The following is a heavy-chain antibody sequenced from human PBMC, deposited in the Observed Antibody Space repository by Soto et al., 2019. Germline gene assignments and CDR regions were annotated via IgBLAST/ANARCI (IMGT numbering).Heavy chain of an antibody. D-gene: IGHD6-13*01. CDR1: GFTFSSYA. Sequence: PGGSLRLSCAASGFTFSSYAMSWVRQAPGKGLEWVSAISGSGGSTYYADSVKGRFTISRDNSKNTLYLQMNSLRAEDTAVYYCAKDPRSSSWHRRSHYYYYGMDVWGQGTTVTVSS. CDR2: ISGSGGST. CDR3: AKDPRSSSWHRRSHYYYYGMDV. J-gene: IGHJ6*02. V-gene: IGHV3-23*01.